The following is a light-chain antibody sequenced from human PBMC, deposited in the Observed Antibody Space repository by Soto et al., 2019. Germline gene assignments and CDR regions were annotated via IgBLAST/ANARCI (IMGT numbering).Light chain of an antibody. CDR1: QDISNY. Sequence: DIQMTQSPSSLSASVGDRVTITCQASQDISNYLNWYQQKPGKAPKLLIYDASNLETGVPSRFSGSGSGKDFNFNISNLQPEDLATYYCQQYDNLPITFGQGTRLEIK. V-gene: IGKV1-33*01. CDR2: DAS. J-gene: IGKJ5*01. CDR3: QQYDNLPIT.